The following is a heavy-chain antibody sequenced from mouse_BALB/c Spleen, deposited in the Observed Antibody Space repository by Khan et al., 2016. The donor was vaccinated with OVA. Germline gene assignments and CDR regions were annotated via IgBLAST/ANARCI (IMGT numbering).Heavy chain of an antibody. CDR3: ARDRYDGYFDY. CDR2: ISYSGST. J-gene: IGHJ2*01. Sequence: EVQLQESGPGLVKPSQSLSLTCTVTGYSITSDYAWNWIRQFPGNKLEWVAYISYSGSTSYNPSLKSRISITRDTSKNQFFLQLNSVTTEDTATXYCARDRYDGYFDYWGQGTTLTVSS. V-gene: IGHV3-2*02. CDR1: GYSITSDYA. D-gene: IGHD2-14*01.